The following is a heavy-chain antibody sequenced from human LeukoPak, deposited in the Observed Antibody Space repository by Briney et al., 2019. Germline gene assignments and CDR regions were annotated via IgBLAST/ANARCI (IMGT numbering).Heavy chain of an antibody. J-gene: IGHJ3*02. CDR2: MNPNSGNT. CDR3: ARDDYYSRSGRGNRWGGGAFDM. V-gene: IGHV1-8*01. Sequence: ASVKVSCKASGYTFTSYDINWVRQATGQGLEWMGWMNPNSGNTGYAQKFQGRVTMTRNTSISTAYMELSSLRSEDTAVYYCARDDYYSRSGRGNRWGGGAFDMWGQGTMVTVSS. D-gene: IGHD3-22*01. CDR1: GYTFTSYD.